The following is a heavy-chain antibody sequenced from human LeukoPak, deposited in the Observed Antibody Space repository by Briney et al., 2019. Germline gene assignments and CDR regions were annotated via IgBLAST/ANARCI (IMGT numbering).Heavy chain of an antibody. J-gene: IGHJ3*02. V-gene: IGHV3-48*01. D-gene: IGHD1-26*01. CDR3: ARDPSSGSYPDAFDI. Sequence: GGSLRLSCAASGFTFSSYAMSWVRQAPGKGLEWVSYISSSSSTIYYADSVKGRFTISRDNAKNSLYLQMNSLRAEDTAVYYCARDPSSGSYPDAFDIWGQGTMVTVSS. CDR2: ISSSSSTI. CDR1: GFTFSSYA.